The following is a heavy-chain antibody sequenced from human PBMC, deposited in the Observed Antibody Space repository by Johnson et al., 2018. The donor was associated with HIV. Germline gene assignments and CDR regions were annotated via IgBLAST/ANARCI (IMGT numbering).Heavy chain of an antibody. J-gene: IGHJ3*02. V-gene: IGHV3-11*04. CDR3: AREEGSDILTRGDAFDI. CDR1: GFTFKDYY. Sequence: VQLVESGGGLVKPGGSLRLSCAASGFTFKDYYMNWVRQTPGKGLEWVAHISSSGTTKYYADSVKGRFTISRDNTKKSLYLEMNSLRAEDTAIYYCAREEGSDILTRGDAFDIWGQGTMVAVSS. D-gene: IGHD3-9*01. CDR2: ISSSGTTK.